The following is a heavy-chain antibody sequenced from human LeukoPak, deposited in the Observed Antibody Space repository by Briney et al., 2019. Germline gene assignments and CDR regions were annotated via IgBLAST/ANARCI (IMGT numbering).Heavy chain of an antibody. D-gene: IGHD1-26*01. J-gene: IGHJ4*02. CDR1: GFTFSSYS. Sequence: PGGSLRLSRAASGFTFSSYSMNWVRQAPGKGLEWVSYITRSSSARYYADAVKGRFTISRDNAKNSLYLQMNSLRAEDTAVYYCATQWELHPAFWGQGTLVTVSS. CDR3: ATQWELHPAF. CDR2: ITRSSSAR. V-gene: IGHV3-48*01.